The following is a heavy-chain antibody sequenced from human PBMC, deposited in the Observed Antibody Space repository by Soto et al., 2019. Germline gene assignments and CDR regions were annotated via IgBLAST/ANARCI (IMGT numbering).Heavy chain of an antibody. J-gene: IGHJ4*02. CDR2: ISWNSGSI. CDR3: AKGQDVVTAIRGDWFDY. V-gene: IGHV3-9*01. D-gene: IGHD2-21*02. CDR1: GFTFDDYA. Sequence: EVQLVESGGGLVQPGRSLRLSCAASGFTFDDYAMHWVRQAPGKGLEWVSGISWNSGSIGYADSVKGRFTISRDNAKNSLYLQMSSLRAEDTALYYCAKGQDVVTAIRGDWFDYWGQGTLVTVSS.